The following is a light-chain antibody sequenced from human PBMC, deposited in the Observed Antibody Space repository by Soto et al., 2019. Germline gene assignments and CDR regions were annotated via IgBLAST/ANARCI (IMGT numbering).Light chain of an antibody. Sequence: QSVLTQPPSVSAAPGQKVTISCSGSSSKIGNNYVSWYQQLPGTAPKLLIYENNKRPSGIPDRFSGSKSGTSATLGITGLQTGDEADYYCGTWDSSLSAYVFRTGTKVTVL. J-gene: IGLJ1*01. CDR3: GTWDSSLSAYV. V-gene: IGLV1-51*02. CDR2: ENN. CDR1: SSKIGNNY.